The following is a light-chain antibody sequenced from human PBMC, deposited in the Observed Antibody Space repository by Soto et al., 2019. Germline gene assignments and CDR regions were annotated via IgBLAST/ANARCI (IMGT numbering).Light chain of an antibody. CDR3: QSYDSSLSGYV. CDR1: SSNIGAGYE. V-gene: IGLV1-40*01. Sequence: QSVPTQPPSVSEGPGQRVTISHTASSSNIGAGYEAHWYQQVPGTAPKLRIYENNNRPSGVPDRFSGSKSGTSASLAITGLQAEDEAEYYCQSYDSSLSGYVFGTGTKHTVL. J-gene: IGLJ1*01. CDR2: ENN.